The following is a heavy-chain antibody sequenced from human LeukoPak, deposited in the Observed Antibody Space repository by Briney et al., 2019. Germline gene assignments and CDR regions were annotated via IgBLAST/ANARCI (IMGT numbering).Heavy chain of an antibody. CDR1: GGTFSSYA. J-gene: IGHJ3*02. V-gene: IGHV1-69*06. D-gene: IGHD3-22*01. Sequence: SVKVPCKASGGTFSSYAISWVRQAPGQGLEWMGGIIPIFGTANYAQKFQGRVTITADKSTSTAYMELSSLRSEDTAVYYCAGDSSGYYYDAFDIWGQGTMVTVSS. CDR3: AGDSSGYYYDAFDI. CDR2: IIPIFGTA.